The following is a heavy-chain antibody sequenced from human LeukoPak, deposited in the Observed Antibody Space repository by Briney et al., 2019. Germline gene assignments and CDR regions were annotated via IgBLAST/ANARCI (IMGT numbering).Heavy chain of an antibody. J-gene: IGHJ5*02. CDR3: ARDYGGNSGWFDP. CDR2: MNPNSGNT. CDR1: GYTFTSYY. V-gene: IGHV1-8*02. D-gene: IGHD4-23*01. Sequence: ASVKVSCKASGYTFTSYYMHWVRQATGQGPEWMGWMNPNSGNTGYAQKFQGRVTMTRDTSISTAYMELSSLRSEDTAVYYCARDYGGNSGWFDPWGQGTLVTVSS.